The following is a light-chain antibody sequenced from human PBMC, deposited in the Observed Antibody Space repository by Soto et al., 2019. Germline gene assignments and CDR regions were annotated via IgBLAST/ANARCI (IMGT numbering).Light chain of an antibody. CDR2: EVS. CDR3: SSYTSGSTYV. Sequence: QSALTQPASVSGSPGQSITISCTGTSSDVGGYNYVSWYQHHPGKAPKLMIYEVSNRPSGVSNRFSGSKSGNTASLTISGLQAEDEADYYCSSYTSGSTYVFGTGTKLTAL. J-gene: IGLJ1*01. V-gene: IGLV2-14*01. CDR1: SSDVGGYNY.